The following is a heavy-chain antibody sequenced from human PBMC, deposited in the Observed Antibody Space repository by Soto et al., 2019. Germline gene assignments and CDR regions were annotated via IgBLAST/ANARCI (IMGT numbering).Heavy chain of an antibody. Sequence: PGGSLRLSCAASGFTFSSYWMHWVRQAPGKGLVWVSRINSDGSSTSYADSVKGRFTISRDNAKNTLYLQMNSLRAEDTAVYYCAREFRDSLYYYDSSGYPDYWGQGT. CDR1: GFTFSSYW. V-gene: IGHV3-74*01. CDR2: INSDGSST. D-gene: IGHD3-22*01. J-gene: IGHJ4*02. CDR3: AREFRDSLYYYDSSGYPDY.